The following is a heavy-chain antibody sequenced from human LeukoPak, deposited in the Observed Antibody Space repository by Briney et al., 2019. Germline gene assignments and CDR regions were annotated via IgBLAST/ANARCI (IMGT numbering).Heavy chain of an antibody. V-gene: IGHV1-46*01. CDR1: GYTFTSYY. J-gene: IGHJ4*02. CDR2: INPSGGST. CDR3: ATSTSSEGYYFDY. D-gene: IGHD2-2*01. Sequence: ASVKVSCRASGYTFTSYYMHWVRQAPGQGLEWMGIINPSGGSTSYAQKFQGRVTMTRDTSTSTVYMELSSLRSEDTAVYYCATSTSSEGYYFDYWGQGTLVTVSS.